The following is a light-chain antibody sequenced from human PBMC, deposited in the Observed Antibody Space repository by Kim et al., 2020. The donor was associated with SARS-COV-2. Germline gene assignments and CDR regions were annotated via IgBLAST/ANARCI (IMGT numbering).Light chain of an antibody. J-gene: IGKJ2*01. V-gene: IGKV1D-12*01. CDR3: QQANNFPYT. CDR2: GAF. Sequence: DVQMTQSPSSMSASVGDRVTITCRASQDVKYWLAWYQQKPGKAPQLLIYGAFNLQSGVPSRFSGSKTGTDFTLTINGLQPEDFAIYFCQQANNFPYTFGQGTKLEI. CDR1: QDVKYW.